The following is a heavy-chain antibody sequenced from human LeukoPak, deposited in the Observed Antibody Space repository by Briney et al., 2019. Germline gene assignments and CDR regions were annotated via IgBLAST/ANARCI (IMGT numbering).Heavy chain of an antibody. CDR3: AKAIFRRCGTCAFDI. CDR2: IRYDGSNK. CDR1: GFTFSSYG. V-gene: IGHV3-30*02. D-gene: IGHD3/OR15-3a*01. J-gene: IGHJ3*02. Sequence: GGSLRLSCAASGFTFSSYGMHWVRQAPGKGLEWVAFIRYDGSNKYYADSVKGRFTISRDNSKNTLYLQMNSLRAEDTAVYYCAKAIFRRCGTCAFDIWGQGTMVTVSS.